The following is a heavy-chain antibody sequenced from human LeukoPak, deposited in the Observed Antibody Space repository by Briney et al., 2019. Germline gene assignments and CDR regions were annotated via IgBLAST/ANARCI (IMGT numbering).Heavy chain of an antibody. CDR1: GYTLTELS. J-gene: IGHJ3*02. V-gene: IGHV1-24*01. Sequence: ASVKVSCKVSGYTLTELSMHWVRQAPGKGLEWMGGFDPEDGETIYAQKFQGRVTMTEDTSTDTAYMELSSLRSEDTAVYYCSIVVVVAASLDAFDIWGQGTMVTVSS. D-gene: IGHD2-15*01. CDR2: FDPEDGET. CDR3: SIVVVVAASLDAFDI.